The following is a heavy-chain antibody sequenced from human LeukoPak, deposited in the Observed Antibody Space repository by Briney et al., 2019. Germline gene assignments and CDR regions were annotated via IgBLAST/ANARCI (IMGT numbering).Heavy chain of an antibody. CDR3: ARAPSWNYNRYYYYYVDV. D-gene: IGHD1-7*01. Sequence: ASVKVSCKTSGYTFTNFDINWVRQASGHGLEWMGWMNPNSGNTGYAQKYQGRVTITRNTSIRTAYMELRSLRSEDTAVYYCARAPSWNYNRYYYYYVDVWGRGTTVTVSS. V-gene: IGHV1-8*03. CDR1: GYTFTNFD. J-gene: IGHJ6*03. CDR2: MNPNSGNT.